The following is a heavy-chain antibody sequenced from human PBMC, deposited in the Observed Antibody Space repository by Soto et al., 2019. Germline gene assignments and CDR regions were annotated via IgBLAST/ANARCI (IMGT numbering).Heavy chain of an antibody. Sequence: GGSLRLSCAASGFTFSSYWMSWVRQAPGKGLEWVANIKQDGSEKYYVDSVKGRFTISRDNAKNSLYLQMNSLRAEDTAVYYCARDSLSTSNNWFDPWGQGTLVTVSS. D-gene: IGHD4-4*01. CDR2: IKQDGSEK. J-gene: IGHJ5*02. CDR1: GFTFSSYW. V-gene: IGHV3-7*01. CDR3: ARDSLSTSNNWFDP.